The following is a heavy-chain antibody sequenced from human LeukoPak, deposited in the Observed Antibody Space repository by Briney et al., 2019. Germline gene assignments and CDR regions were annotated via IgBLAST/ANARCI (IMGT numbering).Heavy chain of an antibody. CDR3: ARGSAHSGSRPVFDY. D-gene: IGHD1-26*01. CDR2: INPNSGGT. V-gene: IGHV1-2*02. Sequence: ASVNVSCKASGYSFTGYYIHWVRQAPGQGLEWMGWINPNSGGTNYAQKFQGRVTMTRDTSISTAYMELSRLRSDDTAVYYCARGSAHSGSRPVFDYWGQGTLVTVSS. CDR1: GYSFTGYY. J-gene: IGHJ4*02.